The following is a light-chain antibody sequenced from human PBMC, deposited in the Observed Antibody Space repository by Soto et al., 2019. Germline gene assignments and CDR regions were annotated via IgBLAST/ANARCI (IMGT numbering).Light chain of an antibody. J-gene: IGKJ5*01. Sequence: MTQSPATLSLSPGESATLSCRASQSVSSNLAWYQQTTGQAPRLLIYGASTRATGIPARFSGSGSGTDFTLTISRLEPEDFAVYYCQKRSVWPITFGQGTRLEIK. CDR2: GAS. V-gene: IGKV3-11*01. CDR3: QKRSVWPIT. CDR1: QSVSSN.